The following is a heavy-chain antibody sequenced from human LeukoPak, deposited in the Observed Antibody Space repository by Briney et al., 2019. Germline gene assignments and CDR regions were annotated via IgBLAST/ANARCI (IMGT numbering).Heavy chain of an antibody. CDR2: IKQDGSEK. D-gene: IGHD6-13*01. CDR1: GFTFSSYW. Sequence: GGSLRLSCAASGFTFSSYWMSWVRQAPGKGLEWVANIKQDGSEKYYVDSVKGRFTISRDNAKNSLYLQMNSLRAEDTAVYYCARDVAATDNQHSFNYNWFDPWGQGTLVTVSS. CDR3: ARDVAATDNQHSFNYNWFDP. J-gene: IGHJ5*02. V-gene: IGHV3-7*01.